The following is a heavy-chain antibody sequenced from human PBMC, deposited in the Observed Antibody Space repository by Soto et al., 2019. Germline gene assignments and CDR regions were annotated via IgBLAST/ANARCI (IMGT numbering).Heavy chain of an antibody. V-gene: IGHV3-30*18. CDR3: AKESLRVVVVVAATHNWSDP. Sequence: GGSLRLSCAACGFALSSYSMHWVRQTPGKVLEWVAVTTYDGSKKYYADPVKGRFTISRNNSQNTLDLQINSLRAADTGVYYCAKESLRVVVVVAATHNWSDPWGQGPLVTVSS. CDR2: TTYDGSKK. D-gene: IGHD2-15*01. J-gene: IGHJ5*02. CDR1: GFALSSYS.